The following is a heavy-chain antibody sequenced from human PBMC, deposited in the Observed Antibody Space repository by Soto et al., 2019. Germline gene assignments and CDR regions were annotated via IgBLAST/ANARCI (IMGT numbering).Heavy chain of an antibody. CDR1: GFTFGNYW. V-gene: IGHV3-7*05. D-gene: IGHD4-17*01. Sequence: DVQLVESGGDLVQPGGSLRLSCAASGFTFGNYWMAWVRQAPGKGLEWVANIRGDGSREYYLDSVRGRFSVSRDNAQESLYLQMTGLRVEDTDVYYCARDVNYGDGTAYYDVFDIWGQGTVVTVSS. CDR2: IRGDGSRE. CDR3: ARDVNYGDGTAYYDVFDI. J-gene: IGHJ3*02.